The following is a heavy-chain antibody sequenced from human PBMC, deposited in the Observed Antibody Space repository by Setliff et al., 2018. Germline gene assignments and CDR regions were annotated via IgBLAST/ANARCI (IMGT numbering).Heavy chain of an antibody. CDR3: ARDLGDYGSGSYSIPHYYYYYGMDV. CDR1: DDSISNNY. CDR2: IYPSGST. J-gene: IGHJ6*02. V-gene: IGHV4-4*07. D-gene: IGHD3-10*01. Sequence: SETLSLTCTVSDDSISNNYWSWIRQPAGKGLEWIGRIYPSGSTNYNPSLKSRVTMSVDTSKNQFSLKLYSVTAADTAVYFCARDLGDYGSGSYSIPHYYYYYGMDVWGQGTTVTVSS.